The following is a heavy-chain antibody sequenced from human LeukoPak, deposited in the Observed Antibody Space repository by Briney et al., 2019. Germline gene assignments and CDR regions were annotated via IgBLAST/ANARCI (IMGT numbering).Heavy chain of an antibody. V-gene: IGHV4-4*02. CDR3: ARLPGPEIRLTIFGVLEAFDV. CDR2: IYHSGST. CDR1: GGSISSSNW. Sequence: SETLSLTCAVSGGSISSSNWWSWVRQPPGKGLEWIGEIYHSGSTNYNPSLKSRVTISVDKSKNQFSLKLSSVTAADTAVYYCARLPGPEIRLTIFGVLEAFDVWGQGTLVTVSS. J-gene: IGHJ3*01. D-gene: IGHD3-3*01.